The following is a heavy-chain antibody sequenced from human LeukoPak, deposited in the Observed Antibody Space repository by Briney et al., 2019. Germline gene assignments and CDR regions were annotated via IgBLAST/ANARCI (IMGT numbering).Heavy chain of an antibody. J-gene: IGHJ4*02. Sequence: GGSLRLSCEASGSTFSSHSMNWVRQAPGKGLEWVSYITSTSRSTYYADSVKGRFTISRDNAKNSLYLQMNSLGDEDTAVYYCARDGPVAGTPFDFWGQGTLVTVSS. CDR3: ARDGPVAGTPFDF. V-gene: IGHV3-48*02. CDR2: ITSTSRST. D-gene: IGHD6-19*01. CDR1: GSTFSSHS.